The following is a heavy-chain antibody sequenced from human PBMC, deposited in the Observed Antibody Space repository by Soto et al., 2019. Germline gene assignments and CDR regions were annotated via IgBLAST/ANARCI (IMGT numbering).Heavy chain of an antibody. D-gene: IGHD4-17*01. CDR3: ARESSSTVTTGGGWSAKDY. V-gene: IGHV3-30-3*01. Sequence: QVHLVESGGGVVQPGRSLRLSCAASGLTFSNYAMHWVRQAPGKGLEWVAFISYDGTNRCYPDSVKGRFTISRDNSKNSLYLQMNRLKTEDTAVYYCARESSSTVTTGGGWSAKDYWGQGTLVTVSS. CDR2: ISYDGTNR. CDR1: GLTFSNYA. J-gene: IGHJ4*02.